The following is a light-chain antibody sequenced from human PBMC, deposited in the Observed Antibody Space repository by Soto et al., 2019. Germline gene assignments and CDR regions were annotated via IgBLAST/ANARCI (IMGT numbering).Light chain of an antibody. V-gene: IGLV2-11*01. J-gene: IGLJ1*01. Sequence: QSALTQPRSVSGSPGQSVTISCTGTSSDVGGYNYVTWYQHHPGKAPKLMISDVNKRASGVPDRFSGSKSGNTASLTISGLQAEDEADYYSCSFGGRVFVFGTGTKLTVL. CDR1: SSDVGGYNY. CDR2: DVN. CDR3: CSFGGRVFV.